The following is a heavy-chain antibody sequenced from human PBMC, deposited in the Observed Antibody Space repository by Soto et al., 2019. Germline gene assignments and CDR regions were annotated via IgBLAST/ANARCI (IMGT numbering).Heavy chain of an antibody. CDR1: GTSISSSDYY. J-gene: IGHJ4*02. V-gene: IGHV4-39*01. CDR2: IYYPGMT. Sequence: QLQLQESGPGLVKPSETLSLTCTVSGTSISSSDYYWGWIRHPPGKGLEWITSIYYPGMTYYNPSLKSRVTISVDRSKNQLSLKLTYVTAADRAVYYCATCPSSRNGDRQFDYLGQGTLVTVSS. D-gene: IGHD2-15*01. CDR3: ATCPSSRNGDRQFDY.